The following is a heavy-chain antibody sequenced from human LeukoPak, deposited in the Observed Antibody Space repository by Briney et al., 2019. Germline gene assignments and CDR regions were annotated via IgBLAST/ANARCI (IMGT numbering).Heavy chain of an antibody. CDR1: GFTFSSYS. J-gene: IGHJ4*02. D-gene: IGHD5/OR15-5a*01. V-gene: IGHV3-7*01. CDR2: IRQDAKEI. CDR3: ARDKVSGPTLLDY. Sequence: SGGSLRLSCAASGFTFSSYSMNWVRQVPGKGPEWVANIRQDAKEIYYVDSVKGRFTISRDNAKNSLYLQMDSLRVDDTAVYYCARDKVSGPTLLDYWGQGTLVTVSS.